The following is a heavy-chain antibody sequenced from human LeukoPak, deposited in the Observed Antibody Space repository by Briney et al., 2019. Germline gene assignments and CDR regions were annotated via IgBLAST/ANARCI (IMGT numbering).Heavy chain of an antibody. CDR3: ARAYCSGGSCYPFDY. CDR2: ISSSSSYI. J-gene: IGHJ4*02. D-gene: IGHD2-15*01. CDR1: GFTFSSYY. V-gene: IGHV3-21*01. Sequence: GGSLRLSCAASGFTFSSYYMNWVRQAPGKGLEWVSSISSSSSYIYYADSVKGRFTISRDTAKNSLYLQMNSLSAEDTAVYYCARAYCSGGSCYPFDYWGQGTLVTVSS.